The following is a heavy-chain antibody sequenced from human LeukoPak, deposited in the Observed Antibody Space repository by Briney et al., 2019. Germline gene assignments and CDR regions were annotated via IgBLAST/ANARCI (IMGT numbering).Heavy chain of an antibody. CDR1: GVSFYNNH. CDR3: ARENDYHFDY. Sequence: GGSLRLSCAAFGVSFYNNHISWVRQAPGKGLERVSVIKSGGGGIYYADSVKGRFTISRDSSKSSVYLQLNSLRAEDTAVYYCARENDYHFDYWGQGTLVTVSS. D-gene: IGHD4-11*01. V-gene: IGHV3-66*01. J-gene: IGHJ4*02. CDR2: IKSGGGGI.